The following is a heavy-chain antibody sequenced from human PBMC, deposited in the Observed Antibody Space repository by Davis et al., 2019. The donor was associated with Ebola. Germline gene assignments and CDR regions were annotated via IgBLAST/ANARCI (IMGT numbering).Heavy chain of an antibody. Sequence: ASVKVSCNASGYTFTSYGISWVRQAPGQGLEWMGWISAYNGNTNYAQKLQGRVTMTTDTSTSTAYMELRSLRSDDTAVYYCARGGYCSSTSCYYPDYYYYGMDVWGQGTTVTVSS. V-gene: IGHV1-18*01. D-gene: IGHD2-2*01. CDR1: GYTFTSYG. J-gene: IGHJ6*02. CDR3: ARGGYCSSTSCYYPDYYYYGMDV. CDR2: ISAYNGNT.